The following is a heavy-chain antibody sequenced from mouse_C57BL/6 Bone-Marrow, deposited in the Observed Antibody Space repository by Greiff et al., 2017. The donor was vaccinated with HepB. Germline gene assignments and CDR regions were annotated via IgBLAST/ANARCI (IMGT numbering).Heavy chain of an antibody. CDR1: GYTFTSYW. Sequence: VQLQQPGAELVMPGASVKLSCKASGYTFTSYWMHWVKQRPGKGLEWIGEIDPTDSYTNYNQKFKGQSTLTVDKSSSTAYMQLSSLTSEDSAVYYCDEDYYGSGYGFAFWGRGTGVTVSA. J-gene: IGHJ3*01. V-gene: IGHV1-69*01. D-gene: IGHD1-1*01. CDR2: IDPTDSYT. CDR3: DEDYYGSGYGFAF.